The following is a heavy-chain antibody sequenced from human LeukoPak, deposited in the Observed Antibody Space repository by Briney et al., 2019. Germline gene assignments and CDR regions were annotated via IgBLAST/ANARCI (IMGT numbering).Heavy chain of an antibody. V-gene: IGHV3-23*01. J-gene: IGHJ4*02. CDR1: GFTFSSYV. Sequence: GGSLRLSCAASGFTFSSYVMSWVRQAPGKGLEWVSGIGVRGDDTHYADSVKGRFTISRDNVDNTLFLQMNSLRAEDTAIYYCAKPHIRMSTVCFFDSWGQGTRVTVSS. CDR2: IGVRGDDT. D-gene: IGHD5/OR15-5a*01. CDR3: AKPHIRMSTVCFFDS.